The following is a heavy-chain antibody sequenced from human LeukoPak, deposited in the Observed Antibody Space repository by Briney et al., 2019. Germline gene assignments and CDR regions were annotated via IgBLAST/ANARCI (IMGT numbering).Heavy chain of an antibody. CDR2: IHYSGST. CDR1: GGSVSSGSYY. V-gene: IGHV4-39*01. J-gene: IGHJ4*02. Sequence: SETLSLTCTVSGGSVSSGSYYWSWIRQPPGKGLEWIGTIHYSGSTHYNPSLKSRVTISVDTSKNQFSLKLSSVTAADTAVYYCAGGSSGYFEFDYWGQGTLVTVSS. D-gene: IGHD3-3*01. CDR3: AGGSSGYFEFDY.